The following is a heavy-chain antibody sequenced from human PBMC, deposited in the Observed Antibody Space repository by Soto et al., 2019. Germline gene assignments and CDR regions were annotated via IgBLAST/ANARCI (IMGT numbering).Heavy chain of an antibody. V-gene: IGHV3-21*01. J-gene: IGHJ6*02. CDR1: GFTFSSYS. CDR2: ISSSSSYI. Sequence: PGGSLRLSCAASGFTFSSYSMNWVRQAPGKGLEWVSSISSSSSYIYYADSVKGRFTISRDNAKNSLYLQMNSLRAEDTAVYYCAGYCSSTSCYRYYYYGMDVWGQGTTVTVSS. CDR3: AGYCSSTSCYRYYYYGMDV. D-gene: IGHD2-2*01.